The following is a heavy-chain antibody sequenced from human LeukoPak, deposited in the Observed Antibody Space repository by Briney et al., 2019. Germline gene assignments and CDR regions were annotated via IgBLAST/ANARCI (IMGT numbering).Heavy chain of an antibody. CDR1: GFTVSSNY. J-gene: IGHJ3*02. CDR3: AREYQLLASAFDN. V-gene: IGHV3-53*01. D-gene: IGHD2-2*01. CDR2: IYSGGST. Sequence: PGGSLRLSCAASGFTVSSNYMSWVRQAPGKGLEWVSVIYSGGSTYYADSVKGRFTISRDNSKNTLYLQMNSLRAEDTAVYYCAREYQLLASAFDNWGQGTMVTVSS.